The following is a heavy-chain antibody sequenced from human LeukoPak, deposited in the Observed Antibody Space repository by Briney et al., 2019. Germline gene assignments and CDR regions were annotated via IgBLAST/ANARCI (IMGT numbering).Heavy chain of an antibody. V-gene: IGHV3-30*02. CDR1: GFTFSKYG. J-gene: IGHJ4*02. CDR3: AKDLNYGDLLDY. CDR2: IRNDGSNK. D-gene: IGHD4-17*01. Sequence: GGSLRLSCAASGFTFSKYGMYWVRQAPGKGLEWVAFIRNDGSNKYYTDSVKGRFTISRDNSKNTLYLQMNSLRAEDTAVYYCAKDLNYGDLLDYWGQGTLVTVSS.